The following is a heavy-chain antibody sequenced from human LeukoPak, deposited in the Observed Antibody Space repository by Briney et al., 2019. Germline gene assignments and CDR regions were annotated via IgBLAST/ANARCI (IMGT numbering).Heavy chain of an antibody. CDR1: GGSISSGTYY. D-gene: IGHD3-22*01. Sequence: PSETLSLTCTVSGGSISSGTYYWTWIRQPAGKGLEWIGRIYGNGNTNYNPSLKSRVTISVDTSKNQFSLKLSSVTAADTAMYYCATDHYYDSKLDPWGQVTLVTVSS. V-gene: IGHV4-61*02. CDR2: IYGNGNT. J-gene: IGHJ5*02. CDR3: ATDHYYDSKLDP.